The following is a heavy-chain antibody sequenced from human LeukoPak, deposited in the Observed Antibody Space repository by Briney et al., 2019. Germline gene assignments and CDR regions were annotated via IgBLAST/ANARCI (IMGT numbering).Heavy chain of an antibody. D-gene: IGHD4-11*01. CDR3: ARSRAVTTSGPGY. J-gene: IGHJ4*02. CDR2: INPNSGGT. V-gene: IGHV1-2*02. CDR1: GYTFTGYY. Sequence: ASVKVSCEASGYTFTGYYMHWVRQAPGHGLACMGWINPNSGGTNYAQKFQGRVTMTRDTSISTAYMELSRLRSDDTAVYYCARSRAVTTSGPGYWGQGTLVTVSS.